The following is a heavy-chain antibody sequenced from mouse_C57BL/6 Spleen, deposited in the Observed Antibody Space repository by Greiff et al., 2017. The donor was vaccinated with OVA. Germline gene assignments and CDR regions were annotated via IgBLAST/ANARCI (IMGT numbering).Heavy chain of an antibody. J-gene: IGHJ2*01. Sequence: VQLKQPGAELVRPGSSVKLSCKASGYTFTSYWMHWVKQRPIQGLEWIGNIDPSDSETHYNQKFKDKATLTVDKSSSTAYMQLSSLTSEDSAVYYCARWDTVVATGFDYWGQGTTLTVSS. V-gene: IGHV1-52*01. CDR3: ARWDTVVATGFDY. CDR1: GYTFTSYW. CDR2: IDPSDSET. D-gene: IGHD1-1*01.